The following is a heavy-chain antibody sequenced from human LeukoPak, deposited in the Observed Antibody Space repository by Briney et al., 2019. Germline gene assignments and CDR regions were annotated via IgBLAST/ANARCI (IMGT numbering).Heavy chain of an antibody. J-gene: IGHJ4*02. CDR3: AIDASYSTSWYFDY. D-gene: IGHD6-13*01. CDR2: ISSSSSYI. CDR1: GFTFSSYR. V-gene: IGHV3-21*01. Sequence: PGGSLRLSCAASGFTFSSYRMNWVRQAPGKGLEWVSTISSSSSYIYYVDSVKGRFTISRDNAKNSLYLQMNSLRAEDTAGYYFAIDASYSTSWYFDYCGQGTLVTVSS.